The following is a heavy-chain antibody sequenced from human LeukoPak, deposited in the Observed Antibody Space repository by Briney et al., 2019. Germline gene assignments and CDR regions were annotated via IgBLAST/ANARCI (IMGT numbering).Heavy chain of an antibody. Sequence: PGGSLRLSCAASGFTFSSYAMHWVRQAPGKGLEWVVVISYDGSNKYYADSVKGRFTISRDNSKNTLYLQMNSLRAEDTAVYYCARDGTTDYGDYVGGFFGYWGQGTLVTVSS. CDR3: ARDGTTDYGDYVGGFFGY. J-gene: IGHJ4*02. V-gene: IGHV3-30*04. D-gene: IGHD4-17*01. CDR2: ISYDGSNK. CDR1: GFTFSSYA.